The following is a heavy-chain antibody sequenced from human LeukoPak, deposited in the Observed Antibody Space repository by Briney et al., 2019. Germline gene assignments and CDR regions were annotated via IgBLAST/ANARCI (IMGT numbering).Heavy chain of an antibody. CDR3: ARDGSTAMATRTGNYYYYGMDV. CDR2: ILTAGKT. Sequence: GGSLRLSCAASGFTVSSNFMSWVRQAPGKGLEWVSVILTAGKTYYADSVKGRFTISRDNAKNSLYLQMNSLRDEDTAVYYCARDGSTAMATRTGNYYYYGMDVWGQGTTVTVSS. V-gene: IGHV3-53*01. D-gene: IGHD5-18*01. CDR1: GFTVSSNF. J-gene: IGHJ6*02.